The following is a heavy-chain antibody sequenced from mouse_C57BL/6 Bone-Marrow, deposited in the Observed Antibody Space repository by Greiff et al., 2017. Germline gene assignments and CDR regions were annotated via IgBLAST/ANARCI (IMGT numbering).Heavy chain of an antibody. CDR2: LPPNSGST. CDR3: ARRSKIFYDY. CDR1: GYTFTSYW. J-gene: IGHJ2*01. V-gene: IGHV1-64*01. D-gene: IGHD2-5*01. Sequence: QVQLKQPGAELVKPGASVKLSCKASGYTFTSYWMHWVKQRPGQGLEWIGMLPPNSGSTNYNEKFKSKAQLTVDKSSSTAYMQLSSLTSEDSAVYDCARRSKIFYDYWSKGTTLTVSS.